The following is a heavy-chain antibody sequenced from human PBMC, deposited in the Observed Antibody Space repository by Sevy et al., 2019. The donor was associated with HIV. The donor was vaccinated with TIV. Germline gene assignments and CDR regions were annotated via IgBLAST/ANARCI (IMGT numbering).Heavy chain of an antibody. CDR3: SGGPGYYYYGMDV. Sequence: GGSLRLSCAASGFTFDDYAMPWVRQAPGKGLEWVSGISWNSGSIGYADSVKGRFTISRDNAKNSLYLQMNSLRAEDTALYYCSGGPGYYYYGMDVWGQGTTVTVSS. V-gene: IGHV3-9*01. CDR2: ISWNSGSI. J-gene: IGHJ6*02. D-gene: IGHD3-10*01. CDR1: GFTFDDYA.